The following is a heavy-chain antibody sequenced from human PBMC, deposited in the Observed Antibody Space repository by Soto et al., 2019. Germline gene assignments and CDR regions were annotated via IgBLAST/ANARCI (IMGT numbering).Heavy chain of an antibody. Sequence: SVKVSCKASGFTFTSSAVQWVRQARGQRLEWIGWIVAGSGNTNYAQKFQERVTITRDMSTSTAYMELSSLRSEDTAVYYCAADKSTLHYYYYGMDVWGQGTTVTVSS. J-gene: IGHJ6*02. CDR1: GFTFTSSA. V-gene: IGHV1-58*01. CDR3: AADKSTLHYYYYGMDV. CDR2: IVAGSGNT.